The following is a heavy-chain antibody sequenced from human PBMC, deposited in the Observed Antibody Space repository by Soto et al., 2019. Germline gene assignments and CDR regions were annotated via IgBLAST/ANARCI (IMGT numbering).Heavy chain of an antibody. CDR2: MNANSGSA. Sequence: QVQLVQSGAEEKKTGASVKVSCTASGYTFTSYDINWVRQATGQGLEWMGWMNANSGSAGYAQNFQGRVTLTRDPSMNTAYMELSGLRSEDTAMYYCARGGPAAGFDYWGQGTLVTVSS. D-gene: IGHD6-13*01. CDR1: GYTFTSYD. CDR3: ARGGPAAGFDY. V-gene: IGHV1-8*01. J-gene: IGHJ4*02.